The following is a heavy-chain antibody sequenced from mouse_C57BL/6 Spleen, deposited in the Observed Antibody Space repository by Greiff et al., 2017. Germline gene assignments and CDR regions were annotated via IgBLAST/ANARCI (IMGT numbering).Heavy chain of an antibody. CDR2: IDPANGNT. D-gene: IGHD4-1*01. CDR3: ARSRTGTVYFDY. V-gene: IGHV14-3*01. Sequence: VQLKQPVAELVRPGASVKLSCTASGFNIKNTYMHWVKQRPEQGLEWIGRIDPANGNTKYAQKFQGKATITADTSSNTAYLQLSSLTSEDTAIYYCARSRTGTVYFDYGGQGTTLTVSS. CDR1: GFNIKNTY. J-gene: IGHJ2*01.